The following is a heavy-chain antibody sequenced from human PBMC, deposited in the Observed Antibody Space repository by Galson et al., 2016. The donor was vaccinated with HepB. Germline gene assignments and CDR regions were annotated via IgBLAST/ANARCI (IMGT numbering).Heavy chain of an antibody. J-gene: IGHJ4*01. CDR2: ISSTRTIT. V-gene: IGHV3-48*02. D-gene: IGHD2/OR15-2a*01. CDR1: AFSFSSYS. Sequence: SLRLSCAASAFSFSSYSMNWVRQAPGKGLEWTSYISSTRTITYYAGSVKGRFTISRDNAKNSLYLQMDSLRDDDTAVYYCARKSPFGPFDYWGHGTLVSVSS. CDR3: ARKSPFGPFDY.